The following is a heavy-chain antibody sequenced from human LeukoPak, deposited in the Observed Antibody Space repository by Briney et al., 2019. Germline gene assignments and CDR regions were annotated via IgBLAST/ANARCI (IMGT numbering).Heavy chain of an antibody. CDR1: GFTFDDYA. J-gene: IGHJ4*02. D-gene: IGHD3-9*01. V-gene: IGHV3-30*02. Sequence: GGSLRLSCAASGFTFDDYAMHWVRQAPGKGLEWVTFIRYDGSNKYYADSVKGRFTISRDNSKNTLYLQMNSLRAEDTAIYYCAKTTYYDILTVAYWGQGTLVTVSS. CDR3: AKTTYYDILTVAY. CDR2: IRYDGSNK.